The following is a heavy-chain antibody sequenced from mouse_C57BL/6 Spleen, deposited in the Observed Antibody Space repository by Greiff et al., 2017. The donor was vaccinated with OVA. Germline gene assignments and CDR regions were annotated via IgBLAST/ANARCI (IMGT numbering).Heavy chain of an antibody. V-gene: IGHV5-12*01. D-gene: IGHD2-1*01. CDR2: ISNGGGST. CDR3: ARHLVGNLGYFDV. CDR1: GFTFSDYY. J-gene: IGHJ1*03. Sequence: EVKLVESGGGLVQPGGSLKLSCAASGFTFSDYYMYWVRQTPEKRLEWVAYISNGGGSTYYPDTVKGRFTISRDNAKNPLYLQMSRLKSEDTAMYYCARHLVGNLGYFDVWGTGTTVTVSS.